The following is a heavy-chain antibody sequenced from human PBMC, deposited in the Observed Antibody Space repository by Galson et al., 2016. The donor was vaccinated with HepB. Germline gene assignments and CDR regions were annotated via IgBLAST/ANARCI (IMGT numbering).Heavy chain of an antibody. CDR2: VSYGGST. CDR3: ARNEGDGDYFEY. D-gene: IGHD3-16*01. V-gene: IGHV4-59*01. J-gene: IGHJ4*02. CDR1: GGSMRSYY. Sequence: ETLSLTCTVSGGSMRSYYWSWIRQPPGKKLEWIGYVSYGGSTKYNPSLESRVTISVDKSKNQFSLKLISVTAAGSAVYHCARNEGDGDYFEYWGQGILVAVSS.